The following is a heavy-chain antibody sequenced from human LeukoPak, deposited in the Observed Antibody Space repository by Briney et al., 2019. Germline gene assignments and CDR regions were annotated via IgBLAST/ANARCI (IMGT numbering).Heavy chain of an antibody. J-gene: IGHJ4*02. Sequence: GGSLRLSCAASGFTFSSYSMNWVRQAPGKGLEWVSSISSSSYIYYADSVKGRFTISRDNAKNSLYLQMNSLRAEDTAVYYCARDLSIVGATTSHYWGQGTLVTVSS. CDR3: ARDLSIVGATTSHY. V-gene: IGHV3-21*01. CDR1: GFTFSSYS. CDR2: ISSSSYI. D-gene: IGHD1-26*01.